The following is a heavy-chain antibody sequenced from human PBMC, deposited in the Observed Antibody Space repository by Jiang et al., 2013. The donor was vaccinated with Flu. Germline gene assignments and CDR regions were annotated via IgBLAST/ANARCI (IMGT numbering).Heavy chain of an antibody. J-gene: IGHJ5*02. CDR3: ARVGYYDSP. Sequence: RLSCAASGFTFSSYEMNWVRQAPGKGLEWVSYISGSGTTIYYADSVKGRFTISRDNAKNSLYLQMNSLRAEDTAIYYCARVGYYDSPWGQGTLVTVSS. D-gene: IGHD3-3*01. CDR1: GFTFSSYE. V-gene: IGHV3-48*03. CDR2: ISGSGTTI.